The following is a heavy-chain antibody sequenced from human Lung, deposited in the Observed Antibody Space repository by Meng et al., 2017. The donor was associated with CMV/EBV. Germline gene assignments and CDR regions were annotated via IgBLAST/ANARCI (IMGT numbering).Heavy chain of an antibody. CDR3: ARESSRWSYGNWFDS. Sequence: ASVKVSXKASGYTFIAYYMHWVRQAPGQGLEWMGWIDPDSGGTNYAQKFQGRVTVTRDTPTSTAYMELSRLRSDDTAVYYCARESSRWSYGNWFDSWGQGTLVTVSS. CDR2: IDPDSGGT. V-gene: IGHV1-2*02. J-gene: IGHJ5*01. CDR1: GYTFIAYY. D-gene: IGHD6-13*01.